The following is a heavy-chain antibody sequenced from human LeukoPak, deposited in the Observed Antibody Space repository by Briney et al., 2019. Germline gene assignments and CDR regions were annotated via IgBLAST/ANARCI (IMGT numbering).Heavy chain of an antibody. CDR1: GFTFSNYA. V-gene: IGHV3-7*01. CDR2: IKQDGSEK. CDR3: ARGRFESNGDYDF. D-gene: IGHD4-11*01. J-gene: IGHJ4*02. Sequence: LPGGSLRLSCAASGFTFSNYAMNWVRQAPGKGREGVANIKQDGSEKYSLDSLKGRFTISRDNAKNSVFLQMNSLRAEDTAVYYCARGRFESNGDYDFWGQGTLVTVSS.